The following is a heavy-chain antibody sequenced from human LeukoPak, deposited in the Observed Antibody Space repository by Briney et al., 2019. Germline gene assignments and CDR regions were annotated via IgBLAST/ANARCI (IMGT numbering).Heavy chain of an antibody. Sequence: PSETLSLTCSVSGGSISPYFWSWIREPPGKGLEWIGYISYSGSTNYNPSLKSRVAISVDTSKNQFSLQLSSVTAADTAVYYCARDDYRGVTNFDPWGQGTLVTVSS. CDR1: GGSISPYF. CDR3: ARDDYRGVTNFDP. V-gene: IGHV4-59*01. J-gene: IGHJ5*02. CDR2: ISYSGST. D-gene: IGHD3-10*01.